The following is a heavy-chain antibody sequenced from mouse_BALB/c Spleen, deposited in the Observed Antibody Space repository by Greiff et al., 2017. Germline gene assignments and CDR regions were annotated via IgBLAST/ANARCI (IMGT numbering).Heavy chain of an antibody. CDR2: VNPYNGGT. CDR1: GYTFTDYY. CDR3: ARKAY. V-gene: IGHV1-19*01. Sequence: EVQLQQSGPELVKPGASVKMSCKASGYTFTDYYMDWVKQSHGESFEWIGRVNPYNGGTSYNQKFKGKATLTVDKSSSTAYMELNSLTSEDSAVYYCARKAYWGQGTLVTVSA. J-gene: IGHJ3*01.